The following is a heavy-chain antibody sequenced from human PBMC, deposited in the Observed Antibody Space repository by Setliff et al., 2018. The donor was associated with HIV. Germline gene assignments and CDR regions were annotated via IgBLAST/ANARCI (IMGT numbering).Heavy chain of an antibody. J-gene: IGHJ1*01. CDR2: ISSSGSTI. CDR3: ASDRGSSSWYGRAG. V-gene: IGHV3-11*04. D-gene: IGHD6-13*01. CDR1: GFTFSDYY. Sequence: GGSLRLSCAASGFTFSDYYMSWIRQAPGKGLEWVSYISSSGSTINYADSVKGRFTISRDKAKNSLYLQMNSLRAEDTAVYYCASDRGSSSWYGRAGWGQGTLVTVSS.